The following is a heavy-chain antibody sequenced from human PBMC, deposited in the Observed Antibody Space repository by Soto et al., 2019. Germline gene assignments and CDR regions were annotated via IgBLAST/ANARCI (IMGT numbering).Heavy chain of an antibody. CDR2: ISGSADSM. Sequence: GGSLRLSCAASGFTFASYAMSWVRQAPGKGLEWVSGISGSADSMYYADSVKGRFTISRDNSKSTLYLQMNSLRDEDTAVYYCAKGGVWSPYRFDPWGQGTLVTVSS. CDR3: AKGGVWSPYRFDP. CDR1: GFTFASYA. J-gene: IGHJ5*02. D-gene: IGHD3-10*01. V-gene: IGHV3-23*01.